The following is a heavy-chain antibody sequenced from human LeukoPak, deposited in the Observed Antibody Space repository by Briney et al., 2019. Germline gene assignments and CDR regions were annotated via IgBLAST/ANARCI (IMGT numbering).Heavy chain of an antibody. D-gene: IGHD6-19*01. CDR1: GYTFTSYG. Sequence: GASVKVSCKASGYTFTSYGISWVRRAPGQGLEWMGWISAYNGNTNYAQKLQGRITMTTDTSTSTAYMELRSLRSDDTAVYYCARVGIAVAGISYFDYWGQGTLVTVSS. CDR3: ARVGIAVAGISYFDY. J-gene: IGHJ4*02. CDR2: ISAYNGNT. V-gene: IGHV1-18*01.